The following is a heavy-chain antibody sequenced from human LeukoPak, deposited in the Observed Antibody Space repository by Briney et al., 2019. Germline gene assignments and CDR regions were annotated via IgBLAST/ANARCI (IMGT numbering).Heavy chain of an antibody. CDR1: GGSISSYY. CDR2: IYYSGST. Sequence: SETLSLTCTVSGGSISSYYWSWVRQPPGKGLEWVGYIYYSGSTNYNPSLRSRVTISVDTSKNQFSLKLSSVTAADTAVYYCARGVYIAAAQYGYWGQGTLVTVSS. J-gene: IGHJ4*02. D-gene: IGHD6-13*01. V-gene: IGHV4-59*01. CDR3: ARGVYIAAAQYGY.